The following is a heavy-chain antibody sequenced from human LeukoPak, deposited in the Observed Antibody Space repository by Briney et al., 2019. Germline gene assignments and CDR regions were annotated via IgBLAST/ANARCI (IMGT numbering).Heavy chain of an antibody. V-gene: IGHV3-11*01. CDR1: GFIFSDYY. CDR3: ARSIAVAEPFDH. Sequence: GGSLTLSCAASGFIFSDYYMSWIRQAPEKGLEWVSYISPSGLTIYYADSVRGRFTISRDNAKNSLSLQMNSLRAEDTAVYFCARSIAVAEPFDHRGQGTLVPVSS. D-gene: IGHD6-19*01. CDR2: ISPSGLTI. J-gene: IGHJ4*02.